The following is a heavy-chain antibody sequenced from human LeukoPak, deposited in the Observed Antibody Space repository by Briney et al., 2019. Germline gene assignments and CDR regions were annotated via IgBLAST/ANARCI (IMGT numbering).Heavy chain of an antibody. CDR1: GFTFGDDG. J-gene: IGHJ4*02. CDR3: ARRPRDFWSGFQYYFDY. D-gene: IGHD3-3*01. V-gene: IGHV3-49*03. Sequence: GGSLRLSCTASGFTFGDDGMSWFRQAPGKGLEWVGFIRSKAYGGTAEYAASVKGRFTVSRDDSKSIAYLEMKSLKIEDTAVYYCARRPRDFWSGFQYYFDYWGQGTLVTVSS. CDR2: IRSKAYGGTA.